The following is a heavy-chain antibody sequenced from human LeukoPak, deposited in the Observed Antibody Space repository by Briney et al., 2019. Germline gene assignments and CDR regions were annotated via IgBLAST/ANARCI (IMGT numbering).Heavy chain of an antibody. CDR2: INPNSGGT. V-gene: IGHV1-2*02. CDR3: AREVDIPVDSDGFDL. D-gene: IGHD5-12*01. CDR1: GYTFTGYY. Sequence: ASVKVSCKASGYTFTGYYMHWVRQAPGQGLEWMGWINPNSGGTNYAQKFQGRVTMTRDTSISTAYMELSRLRSDDTAVYYCAREVDIPVDSDGFDLWGQGTMVTVSS. J-gene: IGHJ3*01.